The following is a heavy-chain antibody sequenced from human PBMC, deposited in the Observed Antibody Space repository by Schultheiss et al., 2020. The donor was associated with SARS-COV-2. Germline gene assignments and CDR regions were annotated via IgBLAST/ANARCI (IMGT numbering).Heavy chain of an antibody. CDR3: ARDMNRLFDY. CDR2: ISGSGGST. CDR1: GFTFSSYG. Sequence: GGSLRLSCAASGFTFSSYGMSWVRQAPGKGLEWVSAISGSGGSTYYADSVKGRFTISRDNSKNTLYLQMNSLRAEDTAVYYCARDMNRLFDYWGQGTLVTVSS. V-gene: IGHV3-23*01. J-gene: IGHJ4*02. D-gene: IGHD2-15*01.